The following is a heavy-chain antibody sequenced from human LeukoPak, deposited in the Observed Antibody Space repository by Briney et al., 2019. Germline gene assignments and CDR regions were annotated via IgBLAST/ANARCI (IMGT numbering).Heavy chain of an antibody. CDR3: ARELVVRAGDYFEY. Sequence: GGSLRLSCAASGFTLSNHWMHWVRQVPGKGPVWVSRINSDGSSTRHADSVEGRFTISRDNAKNTLYLQMNSLRVEDTAVYYCARELVVRAGDYFEYWGQGTLVTVSS. J-gene: IGHJ4*02. V-gene: IGHV3-74*01. D-gene: IGHD2-2*01. CDR2: INSDGSST. CDR1: GFTLSNHW.